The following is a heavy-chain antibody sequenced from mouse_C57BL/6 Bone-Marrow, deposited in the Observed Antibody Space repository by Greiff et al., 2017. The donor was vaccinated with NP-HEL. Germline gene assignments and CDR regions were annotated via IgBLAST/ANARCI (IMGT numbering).Heavy chain of an antibody. Sequence: QVQLQQSGAELARPGASVKMSCKASGYTFTSYTMHWVKQRPGQGLEWIGYINPSSGYTKYNQKFKDKATLTADKSSSTAYMQLSSLTSEDAAVYYGARSRQLRHLDDWGQGTTLTVSS. V-gene: IGHV1-4*01. J-gene: IGHJ2*01. CDR2: INPSSGYT. D-gene: IGHD3-2*02. CDR1: GYTFTSYT. CDR3: ARSRQLRHLDD.